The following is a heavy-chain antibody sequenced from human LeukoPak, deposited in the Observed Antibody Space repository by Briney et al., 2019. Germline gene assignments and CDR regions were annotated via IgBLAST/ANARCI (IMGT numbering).Heavy chain of an antibody. D-gene: IGHD3-10*01. CDR1: GGSISSYY. V-gene: IGHV4-59*01. J-gene: IGHJ4*02. Sequence: SETLSLTCTVSGGSISSYYWSWIRQPPGKGREWIGYIYYSGSTNYNPSLKSRVTISVDTSKNQFSLKLSSVTAADTAVYYCARGEYGSGGFDYWGQGTLVTVSS. CDR3: ARGEYGSGGFDY. CDR2: IYYSGST.